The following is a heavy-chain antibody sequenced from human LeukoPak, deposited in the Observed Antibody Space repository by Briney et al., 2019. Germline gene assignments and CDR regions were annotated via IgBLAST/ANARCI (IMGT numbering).Heavy chain of an antibody. CDR1: GFTVSSNY. CDR2: IYSGGST. Sequence: PGGSLRLSCAASGFTVSSNYMSWVRQAPGKGLEWVSVIYSGGSTDYADSVKGRFTISRDTSKNTLYLQMNSLRVEDTAVCYCARSSHYDILTGYSEEDAFDIWGQGQWSPSLQ. D-gene: IGHD3-9*01. V-gene: IGHV3-53*01. J-gene: IGHJ3*02. CDR3: ARSSHYDILTGYSEEDAFDI.